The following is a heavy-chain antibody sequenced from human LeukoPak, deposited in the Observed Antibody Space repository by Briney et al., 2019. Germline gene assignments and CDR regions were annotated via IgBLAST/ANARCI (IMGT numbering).Heavy chain of an antibody. J-gene: IGHJ6*02. CDR1: GFTFNSYT. CDR2: IRSNSRGI. V-gene: IGHV3-21*06. CDR3: ARDGASIDDQYYGLVV. D-gene: IGHD1-1*01. Sequence: GGSLRLSCAASGFTFNSYTMNWVRQAPGKGLESVSSIRSNSRGINYADSVKGRFTISRDNDKNTVFLEMKSLGAEDTAVYYCARDGASIDDQYYGLVVWGQGTAVTVSS.